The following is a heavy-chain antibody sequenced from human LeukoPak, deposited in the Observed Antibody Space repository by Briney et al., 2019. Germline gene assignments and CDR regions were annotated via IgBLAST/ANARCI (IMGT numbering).Heavy chain of an antibody. V-gene: IGHV3-23*01. CDR2: IGGSGSTT. CDR1: DFSVGSNY. CDR3: AKDTASSWWYFDL. Sequence: GGSLRLSCAASDFSVGSNYMTWVRQAPGKGLGWVSAIGGSGSTTYYADSVKGRFTISRDNSKNTLYLQMNSRRAEDTAVYYCAKDTASSWWYFDLWGRGTLVTVSS. J-gene: IGHJ2*01. D-gene: IGHD5-18*01.